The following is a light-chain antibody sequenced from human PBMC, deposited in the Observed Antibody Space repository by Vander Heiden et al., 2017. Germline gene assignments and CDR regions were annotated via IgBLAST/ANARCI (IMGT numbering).Light chain of an antibody. CDR2: DIS. V-gene: IGKV3-15*01. CDR3: RQDNDWAPA. J-gene: IGKJ1*01. Sequence: ETVMTQSPATLSVSPGERATLSCRASQSVGSNLACFQQKPGQAPSLLIYDISTRATGVPARFSRSRSATAFTLTISGLHSEDFALYYCRQDNDWAPAFRQGSKA. CDR1: QSVGSN.